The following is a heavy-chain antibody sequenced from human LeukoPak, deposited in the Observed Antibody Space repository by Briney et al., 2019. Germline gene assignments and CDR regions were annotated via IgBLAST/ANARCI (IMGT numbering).Heavy chain of an antibody. V-gene: IGHV3-7*01. CDR1: GFTFSDYY. J-gene: IGHJ6*03. CDR2: IKQDGSEK. Sequence: GGSLRLSCAASGFTFSDYYMSWIRQAPGKGLEWVANIKQDGSEKYYVDSVKGRFTISRDNAKNSLYLQMNSLRAEDTAVYYCARDGHGDYLYYYYYYMDVWGKGTTVTVSS. D-gene: IGHD4-17*01. CDR3: ARDGHGDYLYYYYYYMDV.